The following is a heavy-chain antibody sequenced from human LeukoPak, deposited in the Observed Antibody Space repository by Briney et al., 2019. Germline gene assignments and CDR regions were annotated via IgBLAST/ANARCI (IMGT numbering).Heavy chain of an antibody. Sequence: PSETLSLTCAVYGGSFSGYHWSWIPQPPGKGLEWIGEINHSGSTNYNPSLKSRVTISVDTSKNQFSLKLSSVTAADTAVYYCARGVLYYDILTGRQYNWFDPWGQGTLVTVSS. J-gene: IGHJ5*02. CDR3: ARGVLYYDILTGRQYNWFDP. CDR1: GGSFSGYH. D-gene: IGHD3-9*01. V-gene: IGHV4-34*01. CDR2: INHSGST.